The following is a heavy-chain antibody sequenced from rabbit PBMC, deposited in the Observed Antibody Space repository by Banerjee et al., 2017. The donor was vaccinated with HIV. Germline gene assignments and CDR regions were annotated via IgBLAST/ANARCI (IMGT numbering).Heavy chain of an antibody. CDR2: IYAGSSGST. CDR1: AFSFSNKYV. CDR3: ARDLAGVIGWNFGV. J-gene: IGHJ4*01. Sequence: QEQLEESGGDLVKPEGSLTLTCTASAFSFSNKYVMCWVRQAPGKGLEWIACIYAGSSGSTYYASWAKGRFTISKTSSTTVTLQMTNLTAADTATYFCARDLAGVIGWNFGVWGPGTLVTVS. D-gene: IGHD4-1*01. V-gene: IGHV1S45*01.